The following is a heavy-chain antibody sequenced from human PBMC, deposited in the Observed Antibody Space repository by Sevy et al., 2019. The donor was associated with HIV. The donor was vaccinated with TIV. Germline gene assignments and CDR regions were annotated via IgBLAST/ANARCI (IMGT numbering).Heavy chain of an antibody. J-gene: IGHJ4*01. V-gene: IGHV3-23*01. CDR1: GFTFSSFA. CDR2: INGRGGST. Sequence: GGSLRLSCAASGFASGFTFSSFAMSWVRQLPGKGLEWVSTINGRGGSTYYADSVKGRFTLSRDNSNNALFLQMESLTPEDTALCYCARPTPRIAPSSAAFFDSWGHGTLVTVSS. CDR3: ARPTPRIAPSSAAFFDS. D-gene: IGHD6-6*01.